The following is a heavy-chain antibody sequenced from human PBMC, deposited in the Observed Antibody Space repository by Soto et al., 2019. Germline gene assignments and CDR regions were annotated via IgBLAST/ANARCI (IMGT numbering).Heavy chain of an antibody. J-gene: IGHJ3*02. CDR1: GYTFTDYF. Sequence: QVQLVQSGAEVKKPGASVKVSCEAAGYTFTDYFIHWVRQAPGQGLEWIGWINPYSGGADLSQKFQGRVSMTRDTSISTEYMEVSSLRSDDTAVFYCARLMHYSHSGGSSHSGFEMWGQGTLVTVAS. CDR2: INPYSGGA. D-gene: IGHD2-21*01. V-gene: IGHV1-2*02. CDR3: ARLMHYSHSGGSSHSGFEM.